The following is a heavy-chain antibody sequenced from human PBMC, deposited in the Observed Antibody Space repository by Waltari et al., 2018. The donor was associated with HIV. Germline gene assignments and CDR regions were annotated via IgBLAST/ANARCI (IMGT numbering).Heavy chain of an antibody. V-gene: IGHV3-15*01. Sequence: EVQLVESGGGLVKPGGSLRLSCAASGFTFRNAWMSWVRPAPGTGLEWVGRIKSKTDGGTTDYAAPVKGRFTISRDDSKNTLYLQMNSLKTEDTAVYYCTTVDYDFWSGYPYFDYWGQGTLVTVSS. CDR3: TTVDYDFWSGYPYFDY. CDR2: IKSKTDGGTT. J-gene: IGHJ4*02. CDR1: GFTFRNAW. D-gene: IGHD3-3*01.